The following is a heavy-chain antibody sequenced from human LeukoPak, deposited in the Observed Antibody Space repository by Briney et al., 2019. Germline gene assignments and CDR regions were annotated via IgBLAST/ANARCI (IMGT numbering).Heavy chain of an antibody. D-gene: IGHD2-2*01. CDR2: INPNSGDT. CDR3: AREEGFCRSTSCSAPFDY. J-gene: IGHJ4*02. Sequence: ASVKVSCKASGYTFTGYYMHWVRQAPGQGLEWMGWINPNSGDTIYAQKFQGRVTMTRDTSISTAYMELSRLRSDDTAVYYCAREEGFCRSTSCSAPFDYWGQGTLVTVST. CDR1: GYTFTGYY. V-gene: IGHV1-2*02.